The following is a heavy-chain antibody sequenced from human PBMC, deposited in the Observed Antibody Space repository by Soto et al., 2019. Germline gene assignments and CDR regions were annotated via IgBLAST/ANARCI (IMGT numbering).Heavy chain of an antibody. D-gene: IGHD3-10*01. J-gene: IGHJ6*02. CDR2: IKQDGSEK. V-gene: IGHV3-7*03. Sequence: GGSLRLSWAASGFTFSSYWMIWVRQAPGKGLEWVANIKQDGSEKYYVDSVKGRFTISRDNAKNSLYLQMNSLRAEDTAVYYCAKERVRVLWFGESNVWGQGTTVTVSS. CDR3: AKERVRVLWFGESNV. CDR1: GFTFSSYW.